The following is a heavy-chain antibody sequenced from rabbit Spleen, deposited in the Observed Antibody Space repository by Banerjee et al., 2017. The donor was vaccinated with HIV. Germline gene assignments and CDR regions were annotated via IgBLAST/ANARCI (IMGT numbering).Heavy chain of an antibody. Sequence: QSLEESGGGLGQPEGSLTLTCTASGFSFSSSYYMGWVRQAPGKGLEWIACIYTGGSGSTAYASWVNGRFTVSKTSSTTVTLQLNSLTGADTATYFCARGSATMTMVITGYYLSLWGPGTLVTVS. CDR2: IYTGGSGST. J-gene: IGHJ4*01. D-gene: IGHD2-1*01. V-gene: IGHV1S40*01. CDR1: GFSFSSSYY. CDR3: ARGSATMTMVITGYYLSL.